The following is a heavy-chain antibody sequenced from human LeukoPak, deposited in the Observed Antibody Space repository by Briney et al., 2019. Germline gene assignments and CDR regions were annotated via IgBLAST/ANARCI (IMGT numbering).Heavy chain of an antibody. CDR1: GGSFSGYY. J-gene: IGHJ5*02. CDR3: ARVNRGVLTMVRGVIRDNNWFDP. V-gene: IGHV4-34*01. D-gene: IGHD3-10*01. CDR2: INHSGST. Sequence: SETLSLTCAVYGGSFSGYYWSWIRQPPGKGLEWIGEINHSGSTNYNPSLKSRVTISVDTSKNQFSLKLSSVTAADTAVYYCARVNRGVLTMVRGVIRDNNWFDPWGQGTLVTVSS.